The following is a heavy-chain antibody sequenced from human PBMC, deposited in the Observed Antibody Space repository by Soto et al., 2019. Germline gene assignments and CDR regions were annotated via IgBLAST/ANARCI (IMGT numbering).Heavy chain of an antibody. CDR1: GFIFSDYY. CDR2: LSSRGETT. Sequence: QVLLVESGGGLVKPGGSLRLSCEASGFIFSDYYMSSIRQGPGKGLEWLSYLSSRGETTNYADSVKGRFTISRDNGDNTLFLQMSSLRADDTAIYYCARTTWLYDGLDIWGHGTMVTVSS. J-gene: IGHJ3*02. CDR3: ARTTWLYDGLDI. D-gene: IGHD3-22*01. V-gene: IGHV3-11*01.